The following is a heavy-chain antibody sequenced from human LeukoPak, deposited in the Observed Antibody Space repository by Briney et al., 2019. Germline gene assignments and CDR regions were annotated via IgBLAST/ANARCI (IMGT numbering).Heavy chain of an antibody. V-gene: IGHV3-15*05. J-gene: IGHJ4*02. CDR2: IKSKTNGETT. D-gene: IGHD3-22*01. Sequence: GGSLRLSCAASGFIFSDAWMNWVRQAPGKGLEWVGLIKSKTNGETTDYAAPVKGRFTISRDDSKNTLYLQMNSLKTEDTAVYYCTTDPRPTYYDSSGYYYSLGYWGQGTLVTVSS. CDR3: TTDPRPTYYDSSGYYYSLGY. CDR1: GFIFSDAW.